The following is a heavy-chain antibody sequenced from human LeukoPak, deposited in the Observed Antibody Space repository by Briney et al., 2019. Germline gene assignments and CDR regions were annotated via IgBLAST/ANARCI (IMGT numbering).Heavy chain of an antibody. V-gene: IGHV4-39*01. CDR2: IYYSGST. D-gene: IGHD3-3*01. Sequence: SETLSLTCTVSGGSISSGSYYWSWIRQPAGKGLEWIERIYYSGSTYYNPSLKSRVTISVDTSKTQFSLKLSSVTAADTAVYYCARHKAGYDPPNWFDPWGQGTLVTVSS. CDR3: ARHKAGYDPPNWFDP. CDR1: GGSISSGSYY. J-gene: IGHJ5*02.